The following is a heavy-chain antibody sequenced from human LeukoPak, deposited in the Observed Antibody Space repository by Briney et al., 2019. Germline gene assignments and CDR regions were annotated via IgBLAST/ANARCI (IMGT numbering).Heavy chain of an antibody. CDR1: GFTFSSYW. J-gene: IGHJ4*02. V-gene: IGHV3-7*03. CDR2: IKQDGSEK. D-gene: IGHD2/OR15-2a*01. Sequence: GGSLRLSCAASGFTFSSYWLSWVRQAPGKGLECVANIKQDGSEKYYVDSVKGRFTISRDNAKNSLYLQMNSQRAEDTAVYYCAKDRSTTVSNTLGYFDYWGQGTLVTVSS. CDR3: AKDRSTTVSNTLGYFDY.